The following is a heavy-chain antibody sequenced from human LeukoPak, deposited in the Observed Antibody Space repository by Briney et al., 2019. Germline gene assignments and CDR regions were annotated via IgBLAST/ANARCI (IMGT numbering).Heavy chain of an antibody. CDR3: ARGHYSSAYYYYYYMDV. Sequence: ASVKVSCKASGYTFTGYYMHWVRQAPGQGLEWMGWINPNSGGTNYAQKFQGRVTMTRDTYISTAYMELSRLRSDDTAVYYCARGHYSSAYYYYYYMDVWGKGTTVTVSS. D-gene: IGHD6-25*01. V-gene: IGHV1-2*02. CDR2: INPNSGGT. CDR1: GYTFTGYY. J-gene: IGHJ6*03.